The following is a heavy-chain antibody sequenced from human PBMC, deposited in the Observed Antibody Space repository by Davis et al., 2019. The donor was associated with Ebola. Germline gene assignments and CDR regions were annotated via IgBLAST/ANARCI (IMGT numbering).Heavy chain of an antibody. CDR1: GGTFSSYA. J-gene: IGHJ5*02. Sequence: SVKVSCKASGGTFSSYAISWVRQAPGQGLEWMGGIIPIFGTANYAQKFQGRVTITADESTSTAYMELSSLRSEDTAVYYCARDWGDDNNARFNHWGQGTLVTVSS. CDR3: ARDWGDDNNARFNH. V-gene: IGHV1-69*13. CDR2: IIPIFGTA. D-gene: IGHD3-16*01.